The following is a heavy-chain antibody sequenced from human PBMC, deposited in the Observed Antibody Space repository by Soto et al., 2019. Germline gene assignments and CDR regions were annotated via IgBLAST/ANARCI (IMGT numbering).Heavy chain of an antibody. Sequence: GASVKVSCKASGYTFTSYGISWVRQAPGQGLEWMGWISAYNGNTNYAQKLQGRVTMTTDTSTSTAYMELRSLRSDDTAVYYCAIDLLATHFDWFDPWGQGTLVTVSS. D-gene: IGHD1-26*01. CDR1: GYTFTSYG. CDR2: ISAYNGNT. V-gene: IGHV1-18*01. J-gene: IGHJ5*02. CDR3: AIDLLATHFDWFDP.